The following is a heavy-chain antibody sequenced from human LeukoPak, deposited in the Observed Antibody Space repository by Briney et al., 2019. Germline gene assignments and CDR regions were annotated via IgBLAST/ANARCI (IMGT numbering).Heavy chain of an antibody. CDR1: GYTFTSYG. CDR2: ISAYNGNT. J-gene: IGHJ4*02. CDR3: ARDIGNFHAGYYDNNPFDY. D-gene: IGHD3-9*01. Sequence: ASVKVSCKASGYTFTSYGISWVRQAPGQGLEWMGWISAYNGNTNYAQKLQGRVTMTTDTSTSTAYMELRSLRSDDTAVYYCARDIGNFHAGYYDNNPFDYWGQGTLVTVSS. V-gene: IGHV1-18*04.